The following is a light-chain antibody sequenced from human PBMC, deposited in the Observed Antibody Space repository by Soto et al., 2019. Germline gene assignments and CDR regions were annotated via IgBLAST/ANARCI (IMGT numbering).Light chain of an antibody. CDR3: QQGHNGPLT. CDR1: QSISSE. CDR2: GAS. J-gene: IGKJ2*01. V-gene: IGKV3-15*01. Sequence: EIVMTQSPATLSVSPGERATLSCRASQSISSELAWYQQKPGQPPRLLIYGASTRATGVPARFTGSGSGSDFTLPISRLQSEDFAVYYRQQGHNGPLTFGQGNRLQI.